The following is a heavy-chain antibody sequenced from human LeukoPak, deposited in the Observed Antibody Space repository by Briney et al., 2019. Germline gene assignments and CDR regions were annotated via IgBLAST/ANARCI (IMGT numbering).Heavy chain of an antibody. Sequence: PGGSLRLSCAASGFIFSSYSMSWVRQAPGKGLEWVSAIGVSGGNTYYADSVKGRFTISRDNSKNTLYLQMNGLRAEDTAVYYCAKGRNWSFDLWGRGTLVTVSS. CDR2: IGVSGGNT. J-gene: IGHJ2*01. CDR1: GFIFSSYS. V-gene: IGHV3-23*01. CDR3: AKGRNWSFDL.